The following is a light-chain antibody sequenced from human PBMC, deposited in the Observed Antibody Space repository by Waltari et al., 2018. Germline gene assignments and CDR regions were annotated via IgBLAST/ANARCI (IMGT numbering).Light chain of an antibody. CDR3: SSYTTSGTWV. Sequence: QSALTQPAPVSGSPGQSITISCTGTSSYAGGDHYVPWGQQHPGKAPNPVIYDFNNRPSGVSNRFSGSKSGNTASLTISGLQTEDEADYYCSSYTTSGTWVFGGGTKLAVL. CDR1: SSYAGGDHY. CDR2: DFN. V-gene: IGLV2-14*03. J-gene: IGLJ3*02.